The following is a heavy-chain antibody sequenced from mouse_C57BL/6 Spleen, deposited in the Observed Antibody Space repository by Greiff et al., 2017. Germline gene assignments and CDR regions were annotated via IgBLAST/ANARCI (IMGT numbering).Heavy chain of an antibody. D-gene: IGHD1-1*01. J-gene: IGHJ2*01. Sequence: VQLQQPGAELVKPGASVKLSCKASGYTFTSYWMHWVKQRPGRGLEWIGRIDPNSGGPKYNEKFKSQATCTADTSSNTAYMQLSSLTTEDSAIYYCARDYDGSSHYFDYWGQGTTRTVSS. CDR1: GYTFTSYW. CDR2: IDPNSGGP. CDR3: ARDYDGSSHYFDY. V-gene: IGHV1-62-3*01.